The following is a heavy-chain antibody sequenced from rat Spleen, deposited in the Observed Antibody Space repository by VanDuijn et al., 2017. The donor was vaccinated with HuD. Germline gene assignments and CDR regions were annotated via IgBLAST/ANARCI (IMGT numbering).Heavy chain of an antibody. CDR2: IIYDGSRT. D-gene: IGHD1-11*01. CDR3: ARDPTTEGMVDYWYFDF. CDR1: GFTFSDYT. V-gene: IGHV5S10*01. Sequence: EVQLVESGGGLVQPGRSLKLSCAASGFTFSDYTMAWVRQAPKMGLEWVATIIYDGSRTYYRDSVKGRFTISRDNAKSTLYLQMDSLRSEDTATYYCARDPTTEGMVDYWYFDFWGPGTMVTVSS. J-gene: IGHJ1*01.